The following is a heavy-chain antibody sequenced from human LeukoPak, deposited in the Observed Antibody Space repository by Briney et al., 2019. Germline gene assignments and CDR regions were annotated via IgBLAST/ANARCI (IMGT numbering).Heavy chain of an antibody. J-gene: IGHJ5*02. D-gene: IGHD2-8*01. CDR2: IYYSGGT. V-gene: IGHV4-59*01. CDR1: GGSISSYY. CDR3: ARVRRYCTNGVCPTGFDP. Sequence: PSETLSLTCTVSGGSISSYYWSWIRQPSGKGLEWIGYIYYSGGTNYNPSLKSRVTISVDTSKNQFSLKLSSVTAADTAVYYCARVRRYCTNGVCPTGFDPWGQGTLVTVSS.